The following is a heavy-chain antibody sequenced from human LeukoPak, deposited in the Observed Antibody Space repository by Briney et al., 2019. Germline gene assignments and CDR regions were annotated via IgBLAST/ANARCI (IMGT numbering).Heavy chain of an antibody. Sequence: SETLSLTCSVSGGSISSSSYYWGCIRQSPGKGLEWIGSINYSGITYYNPSLKSRVTISVDTSKNQFSLKLTSVTAADTAVYYCARDRSSGSINWFDPWGQGTLVTVSS. D-gene: IGHD3-10*01. V-gene: IGHV4-39*07. J-gene: IGHJ5*02. CDR1: GGSISSSSYY. CDR3: ARDRSSGSINWFDP. CDR2: INYSGIT.